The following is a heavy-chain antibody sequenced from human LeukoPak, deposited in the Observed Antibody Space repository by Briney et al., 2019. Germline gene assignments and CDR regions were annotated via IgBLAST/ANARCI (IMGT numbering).Heavy chain of an antibody. J-gene: IGHJ4*02. CDR3: ARDVTLGATTYDY. V-gene: IGHV3-21*01. CDR1: GFTFSSYS. Sequence: GRSLRLSCAASGFTFSSYSMNWVRQAPGKGLEWVSSISSSSSYIYYADSVKGRFTISRDNAKNSLYLQMNSLRAEDTAVYYCARDVTLGATTYDYWGQGTLVTVSS. D-gene: IGHD1-26*01. CDR2: ISSSSSYI.